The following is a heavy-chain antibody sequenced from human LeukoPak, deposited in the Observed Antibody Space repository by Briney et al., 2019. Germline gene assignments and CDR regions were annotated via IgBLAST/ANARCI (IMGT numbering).Heavy chain of an antibody. CDR2: ITGSGGST. D-gene: IGHD5-24*01. CDR1: GFTFSSYA. Sequence: GGSLRLSCAGSGFTFSSYAISWVRQAPGKGLEWVSAITGSGGSTYYADSVKGRFTISRDNSKNTLYLQMNSLRAEDTAVYYCAKEIRDGYNYPFDYWGQGTLVTVSS. J-gene: IGHJ4*02. V-gene: IGHV3-23*01. CDR3: AKEIRDGYNYPFDY.